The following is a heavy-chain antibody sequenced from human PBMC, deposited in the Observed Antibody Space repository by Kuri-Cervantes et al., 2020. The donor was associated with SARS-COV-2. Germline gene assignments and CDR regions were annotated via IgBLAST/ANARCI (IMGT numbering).Heavy chain of an antibody. D-gene: IGHD4-11*01. Sequence: LKVSCAASGFTIDDYAMHSVRQAPGKGLEWVSGFSWNSGIIGYADSVKGRFTISRDNAKNSLYLQMNSLRAEDTALYYCAKDMGVGYSNYHYFDYWGQGTLVTVSS. J-gene: IGHJ4*02. CDR2: FSWNSGII. V-gene: IGHV3-9*01. CDR3: AKDMGVGYSNYHYFDY. CDR1: GFTIDDYA.